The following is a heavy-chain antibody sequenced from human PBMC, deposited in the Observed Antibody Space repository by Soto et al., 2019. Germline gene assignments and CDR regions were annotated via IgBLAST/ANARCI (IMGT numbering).Heavy chain of an antibody. CDR3: ARARLVVEGRFDY. V-gene: IGHV3-11*06. J-gene: IGHJ4*02. CDR1: GFSFSDYY. D-gene: IGHD3-22*01. CDR2: ISSTATYT. Sequence: PGGSLRLSCAVSGFSFSDYYMDWIRQAPGEGLEWLSYISSTATYTNYADSVRGRFTISRDSAKNSLYLDMNGLRAEDTAVYYCARARLVVEGRFDYWGQGTLVTVSS.